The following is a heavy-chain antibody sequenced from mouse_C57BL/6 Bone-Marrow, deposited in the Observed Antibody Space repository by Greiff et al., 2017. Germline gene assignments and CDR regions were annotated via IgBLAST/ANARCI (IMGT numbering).Heavy chain of an antibody. CDR2: IDPSDSYT. D-gene: IGHD1-1*01. J-gene: IGHJ4*01. V-gene: IGHV1-69*01. Sequence: QVQLQQPGAELVMPGASVKLSCKASGYTFTSYWMHWVKQRPGQGLEWIGEIDPSDSYTNYNQKFKGKSTLTVDKSSSTAYMQLSSQTSEASSVYYGARGDYYYSSIPYAMDYWGQGTTVTVSS. CDR3: ARGDYYYSSIPYAMDY. CDR1: GYTFTSYW.